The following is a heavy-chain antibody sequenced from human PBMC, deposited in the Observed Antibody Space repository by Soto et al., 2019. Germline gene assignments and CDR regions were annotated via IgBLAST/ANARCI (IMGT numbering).Heavy chain of an antibody. V-gene: IGHV4-34*01. CDR1: GGSFSGYY. CDR2: INHSGST. J-gene: IGHJ4*02. Sequence: SETLSLTCAVYGGSFSGYYWSWIRQPPGKGLEWIGEINHSGSTNYNPSLKSRVTISVDTSKNQFSLKLSSVTAADTAVYYCARGSTYYDFWSGYCPAFDYWGQGTLVTVSS. CDR3: ARGSTYYDFWSGYCPAFDY. D-gene: IGHD3-3*01.